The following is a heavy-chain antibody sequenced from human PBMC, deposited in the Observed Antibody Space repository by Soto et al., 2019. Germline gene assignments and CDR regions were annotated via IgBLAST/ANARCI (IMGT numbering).Heavy chain of an antibody. CDR3: ARTFDYYGMDV. J-gene: IGHJ6*02. V-gene: IGHV4-38-2*01. Sequence: PSETLSLTCAVSGYSIGGGCYWAWIRQSPGKGLEWIGSIYHAGSVYYNPSLNGRVALSMDTSKNHFSLKLTSVTAADTAVYYCARTFDYYGMDVWGQGTTVTVSS. CDR1: GYSIGGGCY. CDR2: IYHAGSV.